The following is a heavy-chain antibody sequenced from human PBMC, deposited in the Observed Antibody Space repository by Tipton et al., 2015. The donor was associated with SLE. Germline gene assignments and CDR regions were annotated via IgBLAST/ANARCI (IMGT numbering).Heavy chain of an antibody. Sequence: SLRLSCAASGFTFDDYGMSRVRQAPGKGLEWVSYISSSSSTIYYADSVKGRFTISRDNAKNSLYLQMNSLRAEDTAVYYCARDDCSSTSCYYFDYWGQGTLVTVSS. V-gene: IGHV3-48*01. CDR1: GFTFDDYG. D-gene: IGHD2-2*01. CDR3: ARDDCSSTSCYYFDY. J-gene: IGHJ4*02. CDR2: ISSSSSTI.